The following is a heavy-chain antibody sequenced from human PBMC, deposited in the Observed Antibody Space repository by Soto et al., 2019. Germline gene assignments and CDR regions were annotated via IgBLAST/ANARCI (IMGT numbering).Heavy chain of an antibody. Sequence: QVQLVQSGAEVKPPGASVKVSCKASGYTFISYGISWVRQAPGQGLEWMGWISAYNGNTHFAQKLQGRVTMTTDTATSTVYMELRSLRSDDTAVYDCARGPKVRFLDWLSYFDSWGQGTLVTVSS. D-gene: IGHD3-3*01. V-gene: IGHV1-18*01. J-gene: IGHJ4*02. CDR3: ARGPKVRFLDWLSYFDS. CDR2: ISAYNGNT. CDR1: GYTFISYG.